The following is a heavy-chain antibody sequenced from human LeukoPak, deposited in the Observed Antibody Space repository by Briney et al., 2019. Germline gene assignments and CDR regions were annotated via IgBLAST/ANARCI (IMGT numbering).Heavy chain of an antibody. V-gene: IGHV1-2*02. D-gene: IGHD2-15*01. Sequence: ASVKVSCKASGYTFTSYAMHWVRQAPGQGLEWMGWITPSGGTNYPQKFQGRVAITRDTSITTAYMDLSRLTSDDTAVYYCARDLVVVVAATRSSGWFDPWGQGTLVTVSS. CDR1: GYTFTSYA. CDR3: ARDLVVVVAATRSSGWFDP. CDR2: ITPSGGT. J-gene: IGHJ5*02.